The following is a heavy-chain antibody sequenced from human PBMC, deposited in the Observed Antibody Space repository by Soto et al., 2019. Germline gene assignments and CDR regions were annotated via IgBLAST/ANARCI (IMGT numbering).Heavy chain of an antibody. CDR1: GFTFSAYA. Sequence: RLSCAASGFTFSAYAMTWVRQAPGKGLESVSGIYGNGAGIQYADSVRGRFTISRDNSKNTLYLQMNSLRAEDTAVYYCAKDVISGDGFWLMDHWGQGTLVTVSS. CDR2: IYGNGAGI. V-gene: IGHV3-23*01. D-gene: IGHD2-21*02. J-gene: IGHJ4*02. CDR3: AKDVISGDGFWLMDH.